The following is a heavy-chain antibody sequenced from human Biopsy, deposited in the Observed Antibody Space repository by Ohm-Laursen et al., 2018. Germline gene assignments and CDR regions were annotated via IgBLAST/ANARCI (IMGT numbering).Heavy chain of an antibody. CDR3: ALGGGSYVNFDY. D-gene: IGHD1-26*01. V-gene: IGHV4-59*07. CDR2: VYNGGIT. J-gene: IGHJ4*02. Sequence: SDTLSLTCSVSGGSIISYYWTWIRQLPGKGLEWIGHVYNGGITNYNPSLKSRVTISKDTSKNQFSLQVNSVTAADTAVYYCALGGGSYVNFDYWDQGTLVTVSS. CDR1: GGSIISYY.